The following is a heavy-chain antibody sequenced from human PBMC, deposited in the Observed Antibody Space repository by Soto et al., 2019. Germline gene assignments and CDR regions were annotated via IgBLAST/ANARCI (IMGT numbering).Heavy chain of an antibody. J-gene: IGHJ5*02. V-gene: IGHV3-30*03. CDR2: ISYDGSNT. CDR1: GFTFSSYG. Sequence: PGGSLRLSCVASGFTFSSYGMHWVRQAPGKGLEWVAIISYDGSNTYYADSVKGRFTISRDNSKNTLYLQMNSLRAEDTAVYYCSDLGTWFVPWGQGTLVTVSS. CDR3: SDLGTWFVP.